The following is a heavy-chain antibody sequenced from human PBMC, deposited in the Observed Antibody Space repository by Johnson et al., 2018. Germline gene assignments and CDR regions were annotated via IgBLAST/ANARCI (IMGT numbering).Heavy chain of an antibody. CDR3: TRDDFWSGYWIRTRDFQH. D-gene: IGHD3-3*01. Sequence: EVQLVETGGGVVQPGRSLRLSCAASGFTFSSYAMSWVRQAPGKGLEWVPALSTTSSYLYYADFVKGRFIIYRDNAKNSLYPQMNSLKTEDTAVYYCTRDDFWSGYWIRTRDFQHWGQGTLVTVSS. CDR1: GFTFSSYA. V-gene: IGHV3-21*03. CDR2: LSTTSSYL. J-gene: IGHJ1*01.